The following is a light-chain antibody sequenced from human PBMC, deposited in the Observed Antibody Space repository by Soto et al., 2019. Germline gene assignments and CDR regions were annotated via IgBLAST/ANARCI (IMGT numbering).Light chain of an antibody. CDR3: SSYTSSSSVV. CDR1: RSDVGGYDY. V-gene: IGLV2-14*03. CDR2: DVS. Sequence: QSALTQPASVSGSPGQSLTISCTGTRSDVGGYDYVSWYQHHPGKAPRLMIYDVSNRPSGISNRFSASKSGNTASLTISGLQAEDEADYYCSSYTSSSSVVFGGGTKRTVL. J-gene: IGLJ2*01.